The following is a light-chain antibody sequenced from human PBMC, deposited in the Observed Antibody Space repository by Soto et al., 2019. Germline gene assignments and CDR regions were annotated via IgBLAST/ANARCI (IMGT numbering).Light chain of an antibody. CDR1: SSDVGDYHY. Sequence: QSVLTQPASVSGSPGQSITIPCTGTSSDVGDYHYVSWYQQHPGKAPKLMIYDVSYRPSGVSNRFAGSKSGDTASLTISGLQAEDEDDYYCSSYTTSSTVLFGGGTKLTVL. CDR3: SSYTTSSTVL. CDR2: DVS. V-gene: IGLV2-14*03. J-gene: IGLJ2*01.